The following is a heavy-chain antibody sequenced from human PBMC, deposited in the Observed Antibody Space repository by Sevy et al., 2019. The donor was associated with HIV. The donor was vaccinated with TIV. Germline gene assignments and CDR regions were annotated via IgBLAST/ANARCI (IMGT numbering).Heavy chain of an antibody. D-gene: IGHD2-2*01. CDR1: GYTFTSYG. J-gene: IGHJ6*03. V-gene: IGHV1-18*01. CDR3: ARGYCSSTSCWRLGANYYYYYMDV. Sequence: ASVKVSCKASGYTFTSYGISWVRQAPGQGLEWMGWISAYNGNTNYAQKLQGRVTMTTDTSTSTAYMELRSLRSDDTAVYYCARGYCSSTSCWRLGANYYYYYMDVWGKGTTVTVSS. CDR2: ISAYNGNT.